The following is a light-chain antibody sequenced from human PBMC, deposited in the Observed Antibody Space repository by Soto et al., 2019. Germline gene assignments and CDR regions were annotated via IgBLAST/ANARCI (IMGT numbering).Light chain of an antibody. V-gene: IGLV2-8*01. Sequence: QSALTQPPSASGSPGQSVTISCTGTSSDIGGYNYVSWYQQHPGKAPNLIIYAVNQRPSGVPDRFSGSKSGNTASLTFSSLQADDEADYYCSSYAGSSNVIFGGGTKVTVL. J-gene: IGLJ2*01. CDR1: SSDIGGYNY. CDR3: SSYAGSSNVI. CDR2: AVN.